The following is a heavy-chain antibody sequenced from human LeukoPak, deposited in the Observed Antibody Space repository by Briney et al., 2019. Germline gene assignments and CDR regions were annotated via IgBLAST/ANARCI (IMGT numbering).Heavy chain of an antibody. Sequence: PSETLSLTCTVSGGSISSYYWSWIRQPPGKGLEWIGYIYYSGSTNYNPSLKSRVTISVDTSKNQFSLKLSSVTAADTAVYYCARGDYCGGDCHPYYFDYWGQGTLVTVSS. CDR3: ARGDYCGGDCHPYYFDY. CDR1: GGSISSYY. D-gene: IGHD2-21*02. CDR2: IYYSGST. V-gene: IGHV4-59*08. J-gene: IGHJ4*02.